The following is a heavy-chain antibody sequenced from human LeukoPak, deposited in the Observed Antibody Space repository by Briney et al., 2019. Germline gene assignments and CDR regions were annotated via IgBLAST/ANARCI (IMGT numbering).Heavy chain of an antibody. CDR2: ISSSGSTI. Sequence: GGSLGLSCAASGFTFSSYEMNWVRQAPGKGLEWVSYISSSGSTIYYADSVKGRFTISRDNSKNTLYLQMNSLRAEDTAVYYCAKDSPPVTSTGPGPFDPWGQGTLVTVSS. CDR3: AKDSPPVTSTGPGPFDP. CDR1: GFTFSSYE. V-gene: IGHV3-48*03. J-gene: IGHJ5*02. D-gene: IGHD1-1*01.